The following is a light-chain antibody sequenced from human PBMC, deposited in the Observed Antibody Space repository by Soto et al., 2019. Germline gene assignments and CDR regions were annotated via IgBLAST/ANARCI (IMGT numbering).Light chain of an antibody. J-gene: IGKJ4*01. V-gene: IGKV3-15*01. Sequence: EIEMTQSPATLSVSPGERATLSCRASQSVSSNLAWYQQKPGQAPRLLIYGAFTRATGIPARFSGSGSGTELTLTISSLQSEDFAVYYCQQYKNWPPLTFGGGTKVEIK. CDR3: QQYKNWPPLT. CDR1: QSVSSN. CDR2: GAF.